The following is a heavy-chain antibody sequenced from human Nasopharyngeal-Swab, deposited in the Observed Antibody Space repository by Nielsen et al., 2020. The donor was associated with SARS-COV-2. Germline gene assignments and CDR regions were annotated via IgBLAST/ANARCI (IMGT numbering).Heavy chain of an antibody. CDR3: ARPRADYYDSSGY. V-gene: IGHV4-39*01. CDR2: IYYSGST. CDR1: GGSISSSSYY. J-gene: IGHJ4*02. D-gene: IGHD3-22*01. Sequence: GSLRLSCTVSGGSISSSSYYWGWIRQPPGKGLEWIGSIYYSGSTYYNPSLKSRVTISVDTSKNQFSLKLSSVTAADTAVYYCARPRADYYDSSGYWGQGTLVTVSS.